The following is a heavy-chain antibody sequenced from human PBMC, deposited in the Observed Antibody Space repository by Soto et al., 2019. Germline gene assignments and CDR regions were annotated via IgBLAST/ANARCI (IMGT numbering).Heavy chain of an antibody. J-gene: IGHJ4*02. V-gene: IGHV3-23*01. D-gene: IGHD2-15*01. CDR1: GFTFSYYA. CDR3: AITLGVVARLNGDF. CDR2: SSGSGDRT. Sequence: EVQLLESGGGLVQPGGSLRLSCAASGFTFSYYAMTWVRQAPGKGLEWVSSSSGSGDRTYDADSVKGRFTISRDNSKDTLDLQINRLRADDTAVYYCAITLGVVARLNGDFWGQGTLVTVSS.